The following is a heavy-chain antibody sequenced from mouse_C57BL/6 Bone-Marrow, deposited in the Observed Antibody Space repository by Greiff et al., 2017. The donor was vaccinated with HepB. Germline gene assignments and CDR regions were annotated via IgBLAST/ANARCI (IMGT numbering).Heavy chain of an antibody. J-gene: IGHJ3*01. CDR2: ISSGGSYT. D-gene: IGHD3-3*01. CDR3: TRQGDFAY. Sequence: EVKLQESGGDLVKPGGSLKLSCAASGFTFSSYGMSWVRQTPDKRLEWVATISSGGSYTYYPDSVKGRFTISRDNAKNTLYLQMSSLKSEDTAMYYCTRQGDFAYWGQVTLVTVSA. CDR1: GFTFSSYG. V-gene: IGHV5-6*01.